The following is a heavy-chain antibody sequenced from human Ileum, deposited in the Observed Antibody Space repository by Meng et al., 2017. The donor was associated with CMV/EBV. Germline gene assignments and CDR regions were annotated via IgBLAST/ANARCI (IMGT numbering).Heavy chain of an antibody. CDR1: GGSISSYY. V-gene: IGHV4-59*01. CDR3: AGRSFDYDLWSGVLDN. CDR2: IDYRGGT. Sequence: GSLRLSCTVSGGSISSYYWSWIRQPPGKGLQWIAYIDYRGGTKYNPSLRSRVTMSVDTSKNQFSLKLTTVTAADTDLYYCAGRSFDYDLWSGVLDNWGQGTLVTVSS. J-gene: IGHJ4*02. D-gene: IGHD3-3*01.